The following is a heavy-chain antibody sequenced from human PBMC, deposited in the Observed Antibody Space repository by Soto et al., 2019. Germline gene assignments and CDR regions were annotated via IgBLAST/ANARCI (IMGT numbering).Heavy chain of an antibody. V-gene: IGHV3-30*03. CDR3: AEFSALDVPGMGDWFDP. CDR1: GFTFTSYG. J-gene: IGHJ5*02. D-gene: IGHD2-15*01. CDR2: ISYDGADK. Sequence: PGGSLRLSCSASGFTFTSYGMYWVRQAPGKGLEWVAFISYDGADKVYAESVEGRFIISRDNSKDTVYLQMNSLRTEDTAIYHCAEFSALDVPGMGDWFDPWGPGTLVTVSS.